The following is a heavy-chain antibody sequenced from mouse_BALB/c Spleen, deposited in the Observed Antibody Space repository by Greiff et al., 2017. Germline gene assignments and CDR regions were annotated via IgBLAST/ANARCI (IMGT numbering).Heavy chain of an antibody. CDR3: ARVHDYFDY. Sequence: VQLQQSGAELAKPGASVKMSCKASGYTFTSYWMHWVKQRPGQGLEWIGYINPSTGYTEYNQKFKDKATLTADKSSSTAYMQLSSLTSEDSAVYYCARVHDYFDYWGQGTTLTVSS. V-gene: IGHV1-7*01. CDR1: GYTFTSYW. J-gene: IGHJ2*01. CDR2: INPSTGYT.